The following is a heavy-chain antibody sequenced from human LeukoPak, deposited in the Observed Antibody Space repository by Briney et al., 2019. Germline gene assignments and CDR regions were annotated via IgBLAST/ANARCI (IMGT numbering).Heavy chain of an antibody. J-gene: IGHJ3*02. CDR1: GYSISSGYY. Sequence: PSETLSLTCAVSGYSISSGYYWGWIRQPPGKGLEWIGSIYHSGSTYYNPSLKSRVTISVDTSKNQFSLKLSPVTAADTAVYYCARLHGGNHDAFDIWGQGTMVTVSS. CDR3: ARLHGGNHDAFDI. CDR2: IYHSGST. V-gene: IGHV4-38-2*01. D-gene: IGHD4-23*01.